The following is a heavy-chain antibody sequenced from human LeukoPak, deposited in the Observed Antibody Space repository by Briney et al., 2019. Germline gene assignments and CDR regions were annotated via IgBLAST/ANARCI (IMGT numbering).Heavy chain of an antibody. D-gene: IGHD3-16*01. CDR3: AREAAWGNWYFDL. Sequence: GGSLRLSCAASGFTFSSYGMHWVRQAPGKGLEWVAVISYDGSNKYYADSVEGRFTASRDNSNKILYLEMNSLRYDDTALYYCAREAAWGNWYFDLWGRGTLVTVSS. V-gene: IGHV3-30*03. CDR1: GFTFSSYG. CDR2: ISYDGSNK. J-gene: IGHJ2*01.